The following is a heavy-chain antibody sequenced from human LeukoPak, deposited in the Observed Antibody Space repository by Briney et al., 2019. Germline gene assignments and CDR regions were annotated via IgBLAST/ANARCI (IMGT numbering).Heavy chain of an antibody. D-gene: IGHD3-22*01. J-gene: IGHJ4*02. V-gene: IGHV3-23*01. Sequence: GSLRLSCAASGFTFSSYAMSWVRQAPGKGLEWVSAISGSGGSTYYADSVKGRFTISRDNSKNTLYLQMNSLRAEDTAVYYCAKAKGAYYYDSSGYYSLWGQGTLVTVSS. CDR3: AKAKGAYYYDSSGYYSL. CDR2: ISGSGGST. CDR1: GFTFSSYA.